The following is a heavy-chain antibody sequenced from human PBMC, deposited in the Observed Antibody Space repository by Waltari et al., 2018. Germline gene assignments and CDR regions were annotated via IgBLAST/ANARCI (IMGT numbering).Heavy chain of an antibody. CDR3: VRAYCGGDCYSIAFEH. CDR1: GFTFNDFA. Sequence: VHLLESGGKLVQPGGSLRLSCRASGFTFNDFAMTWVRQAPGRGLEWVSEITGNSHKTYYADSVRGRFTISRDNARNALFLQLNSLRAEDTAVYYCVRAYCGGDCYSIAFEHWGQGMLVTVSS. CDR2: ITGNSHKT. J-gene: IGHJ4*02. V-gene: IGHV3-23*01. D-gene: IGHD2-21*02.